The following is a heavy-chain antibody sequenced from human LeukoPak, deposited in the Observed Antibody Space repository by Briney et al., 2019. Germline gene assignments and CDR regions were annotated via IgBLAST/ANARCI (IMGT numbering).Heavy chain of an antibody. CDR2: IKQDGSEK. CDR3: ARELTNYDAFDI. J-gene: IGHJ3*02. Sequence: PGRSLRLSCAASRFTFPTYWTSWVRQPPGKGLEWVAYIKQDGSEKYYVDSVKGRFTISRENAKNSLYLQISMMSAQDTAVYYCARELTNYDAFDIWGQGTMVTVSS. D-gene: IGHD5-24*01. V-gene: IGHV3-7*01. CDR1: RFTFPTYW.